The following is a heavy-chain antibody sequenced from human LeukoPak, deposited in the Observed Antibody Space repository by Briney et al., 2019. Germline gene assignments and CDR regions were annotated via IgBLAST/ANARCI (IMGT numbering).Heavy chain of an antibody. D-gene: IGHD2-21*02. V-gene: IGHV3-33*08. CDR2: IWYDGSNK. Sequence: GGSLRLSCAASGFTFSSYGMHWVRQAPGKGLEWVAVIWYDGSNKYYADPVKGRFTISRDNSKNTLYLQMNSLRAEDTAVYYCARDGVTANYFDYWGQGTLVTVSS. CDR3: ARDGVTANYFDY. CDR1: GFTFSSYG. J-gene: IGHJ4*02.